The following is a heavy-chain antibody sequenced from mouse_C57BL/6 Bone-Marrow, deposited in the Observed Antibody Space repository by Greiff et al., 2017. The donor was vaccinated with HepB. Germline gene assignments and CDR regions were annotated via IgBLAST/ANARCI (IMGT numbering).Heavy chain of an antibody. V-gene: IGHV5-6*01. D-gene: IGHD2-4*01. Sequence: EVKLVESGGDLVKPGGSLKLSCAASGFTFSSYGMSWVRQTPDKRLEWVATISSGGSYTYYPDSVKGRFTISRDNAKNTLYLQMSSLKSEDTAMYYCANYDYDGGAMDYWGQGTSVTVSS. CDR2: ISSGGSYT. CDR3: ANYDYDGGAMDY. CDR1: GFTFSSYG. J-gene: IGHJ4*01.